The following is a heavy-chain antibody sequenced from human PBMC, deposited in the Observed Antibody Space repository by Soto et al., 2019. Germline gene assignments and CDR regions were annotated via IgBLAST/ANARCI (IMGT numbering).Heavy chain of an antibody. Sequence: SLRLSCAASRFTFNNYAMSWVRQAPGKGLQWVSTISGSGHNTYYADSVEGRSTISRDNSKNTLHLQMNSLRAEDTAMYYCARDSTSWYYWFDPWGQGTQVTVSS. D-gene: IGHD2-2*01. J-gene: IGHJ5*02. CDR2: ISGSGHNT. V-gene: IGHV3-23*01. CDR1: RFTFNNYA. CDR3: ARDSTSWYYWFDP.